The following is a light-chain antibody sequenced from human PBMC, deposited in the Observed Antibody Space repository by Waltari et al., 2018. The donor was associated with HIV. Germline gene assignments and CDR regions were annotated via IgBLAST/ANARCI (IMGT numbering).Light chain of an antibody. CDR2: DVS. CDR3: CSYAGSYTVV. Sequence: QSALTQPRSVSGSPGQSVTISCTGTSSDVGGYNYVSWYQQHPGKAPQVIIYDVSKRPAGVPDRVAGSKAGNTASLTISGLQAEDEADYYCCSYAGSYTVVFGGGTKLTVL. CDR1: SSDVGGYNY. V-gene: IGLV2-11*01. J-gene: IGLJ2*01.